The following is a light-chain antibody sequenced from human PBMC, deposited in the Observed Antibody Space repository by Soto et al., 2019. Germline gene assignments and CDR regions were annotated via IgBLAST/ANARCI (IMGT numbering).Light chain of an antibody. CDR2: EDK. J-gene: IGLJ2*01. V-gene: IGLV6-57*01. CDR3: QSYDDSDRVV. Sequence: NFMLTQPHSVSESPGKTITISCTRSSGNFDSTYVQWYQQRPGSSPTTVIYEDKQRPSGVPDRFSGSIDSSSNSASLTISGLQTEDEADYYCQSYDDSDRVVFCGGTKLTVL. CDR1: SGNFDSTY.